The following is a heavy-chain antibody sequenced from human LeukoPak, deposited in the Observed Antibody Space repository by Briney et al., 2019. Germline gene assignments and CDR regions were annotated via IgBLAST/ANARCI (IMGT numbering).Heavy chain of an antibody. D-gene: IGHD6-19*01. CDR1: GYTFTGYY. J-gene: IGHJ4*02. Sequence: GASVKVSCKASGYTFTGYYMHWVRQAPGQGLEWMGWINPNSGGTNYAQKFQGRVTMTRDTSISTAYLQWSSLKASDTAMYYCARRLGLGSSGWKNFDYWGQGTLVTVSS. V-gene: IGHV1-2*02. CDR3: ARRLGLGSSGWKNFDY. CDR2: INPNSGGT.